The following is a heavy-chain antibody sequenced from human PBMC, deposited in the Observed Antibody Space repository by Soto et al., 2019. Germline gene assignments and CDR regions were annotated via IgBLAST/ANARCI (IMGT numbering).Heavy chain of an antibody. J-gene: IGHJ6*03. Sequence: GVSLRLSWAPSAFTCSDYYMSWIRQAPEKGPEWVSYISSSGSTIYYADSVKVRFTISRDNGKNSLYLQMNSLRAEYTAVYYFGGGVVGVRYYYHYLEVRRKRCTVTV. CDR1: AFTCSDYY. CDR3: GGGVVGVRYYYHYLEV. D-gene: IGHD1-26*01. V-gene: IGHV3-11*01. CDR2: ISSSGSTI.